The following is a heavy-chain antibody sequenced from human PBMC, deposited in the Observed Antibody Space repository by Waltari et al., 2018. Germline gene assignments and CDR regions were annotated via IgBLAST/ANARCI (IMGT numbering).Heavy chain of an antibody. Sequence: QVQLQESGPGLVKPSETLSLTCTVSGCSISSYYWSWIRQPAGKGLEWIGRIYTSGSTNYTPSLKSRVTMSVDTSKNQFSLKLSSVTAADTAVYYCARDRDLGELPNNWFDPWGQGTLVTVSS. CDR3: ARDRDLGELPNNWFDP. D-gene: IGHD1-26*01. CDR2: IYTSGST. J-gene: IGHJ5*02. V-gene: IGHV4-4*07. CDR1: GCSISSYY.